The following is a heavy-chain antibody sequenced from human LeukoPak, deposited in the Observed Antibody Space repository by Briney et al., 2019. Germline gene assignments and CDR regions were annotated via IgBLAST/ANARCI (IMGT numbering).Heavy chain of an antibody. V-gene: IGHV3-23*01. D-gene: IGHD3-22*01. CDR2: ISGSGGST. CDR3: AKDYYYDSSGYSPFDY. J-gene: IGHJ4*02. Sequence: PGGSLRRSCAASGFTFSSYAMSWVRQAPGKGLEWVSAISGSGGSTYYADSVKGRFTISRDNSKNTLYLQMNSLRAEDTAVYYCAKDYYYDSSGYSPFDYWGQGTLVTVSS. CDR1: GFTFSSYA.